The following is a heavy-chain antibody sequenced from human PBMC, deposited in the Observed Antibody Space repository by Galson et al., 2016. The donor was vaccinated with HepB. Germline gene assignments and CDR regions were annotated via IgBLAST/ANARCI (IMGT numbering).Heavy chain of an antibody. D-gene: IGHD3-10*01. CDR3: ARQGHFVSTMATFYYYGMDV. CDR2: IIPTFGTA. Sequence: SVKVSCKASGGTSSSYAISWVRQAPGQGLEWMGGIIPTFGTANYAQKFQGRVTITADKFTSTAYMELSSLRSEDTAVYYCARQGHFVSTMATFYYYGMDVAGQGTTVTVSS. J-gene: IGHJ6*02. CDR1: GGTSSSYA. V-gene: IGHV1-69*06.